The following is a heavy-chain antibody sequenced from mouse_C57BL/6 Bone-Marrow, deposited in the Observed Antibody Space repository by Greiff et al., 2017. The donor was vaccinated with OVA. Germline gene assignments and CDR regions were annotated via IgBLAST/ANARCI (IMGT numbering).Heavy chain of an antibody. CDR2: IDPENGDT. CDR3: TTRGYDCAMDY. Sequence: VQLQQSGAELVRPGASVKLSCTASGFTIKDDYMHWVKQRPEQGLEWIGWIDPENGDTEYASKFQGKATITADTSSNPAYLQLSSLTSEDTAVYYCTTRGYDCAMDYWGQGTSVTVSS. J-gene: IGHJ4*01. V-gene: IGHV14-4*01. CDR1: GFTIKDDY. D-gene: IGHD2-14*01.